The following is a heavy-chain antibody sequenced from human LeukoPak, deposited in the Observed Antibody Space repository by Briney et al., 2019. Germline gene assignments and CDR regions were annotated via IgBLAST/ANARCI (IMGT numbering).Heavy chain of an antibody. V-gene: IGHV4-34*01. Sequence: SETLSLTCAVYGGSFSGYYWSWIRQPPGKGLERIGEINHSGSTNYNPSLKSRVTISVDTSKNQFSLKLSSVTAADTAVYYCARGLGGYYDGDILQGYCFDYWGQGTLVTVSS. CDR3: ARGLGGYYDGDILQGYCFDY. D-gene: IGHD3-22*01. CDR2: INHSGST. CDR1: GGSFSGYY. J-gene: IGHJ4*02.